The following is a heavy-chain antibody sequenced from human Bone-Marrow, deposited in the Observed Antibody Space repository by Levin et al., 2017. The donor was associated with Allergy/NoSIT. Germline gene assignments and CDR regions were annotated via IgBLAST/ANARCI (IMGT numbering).Heavy chain of an antibody. D-gene: IGHD2-21*02. CDR3: ARGNPVLWFVVVTTIVYNWFDP. J-gene: IGHJ5*02. CDR1: GFTFSSYS. V-gene: IGHV3-21*01. CDR2: ISSSSSYI. Sequence: GESLKISCAASGFTFSSYSMNWVRQAPGKGLEWVSSISSSSSYIYYADSVKGRFTISRDNAKNSLYLQMNSLRAEDTAVYYCARGNPVLWFVVVTTIVYNWFDPWGQGTLVTVSS.